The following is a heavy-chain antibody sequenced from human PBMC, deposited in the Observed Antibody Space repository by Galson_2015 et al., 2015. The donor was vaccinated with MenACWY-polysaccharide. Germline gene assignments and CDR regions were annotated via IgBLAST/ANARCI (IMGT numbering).Heavy chain of an antibody. CDR2: INSDGSST. V-gene: IGHV3-74*01. CDR3: ARQCGPGKTGTPSCMDV. D-gene: IGHD1-1*01. Sequence: SLRLSCAASGFTFSSYSMNWVRQAPGKGLVWLSRINSDGSSTSYADSVKGRFTISRDNAKNTVYLQMNSLRAEDTAVYYCARQCGPGKTGTPSCMDVWGKGTTVTVSS. CDR1: GFTFSSYS. J-gene: IGHJ6*03.